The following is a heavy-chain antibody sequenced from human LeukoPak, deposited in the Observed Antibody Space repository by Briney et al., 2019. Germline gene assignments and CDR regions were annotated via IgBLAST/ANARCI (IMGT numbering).Heavy chain of an antibody. CDR2: FDPEDGET. Sequence: ASVKVSCKVSGYTLTELSMHWVRQAPGKGLEWMGGFDPEDGETIYAQKFQGRVTMTEDTSTDTAYMELSSLRSEDTAVYYCATDHLAGDSSGYDFDYWGQGTLVTVSS. CDR1: GYTLTELS. D-gene: IGHD3-22*01. CDR3: ATDHLAGDSSGYDFDY. V-gene: IGHV1-24*01. J-gene: IGHJ4*02.